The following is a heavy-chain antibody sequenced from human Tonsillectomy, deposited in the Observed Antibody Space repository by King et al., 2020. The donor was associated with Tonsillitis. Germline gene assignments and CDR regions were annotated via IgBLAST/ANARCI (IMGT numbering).Heavy chain of an antibody. CDR1: GGSISSYY. V-gene: IGHV4-4*07. CDR3: ARELTIIHYYYYMDV. J-gene: IGHJ6*03. Sequence: VQLQESGPGLVKPSETLSLTCTVSGGSISSYYWSWIRQPAGKGLEWIGRIYTSGSTDYNPSLKSRLTMSVDTSKNQFSLKLSSVTAADTAVYYCARELTIIHYYYYMDVWGKGTTVSVSS. CDR2: IYTSGST. D-gene: IGHD5-24*01.